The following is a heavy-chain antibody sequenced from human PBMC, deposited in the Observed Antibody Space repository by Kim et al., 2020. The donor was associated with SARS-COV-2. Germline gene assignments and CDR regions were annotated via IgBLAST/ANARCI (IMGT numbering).Heavy chain of an antibody. CDR3: TRVPGTTVACLEGFD. V-gene: IGHV3-73*01. CDR1: GFTFSCSP. D-gene: IGHD3-3*02. Sequence: GGSLRLSCAASGFTFSCSPMHWVRQASGKGLEWVGGIRSRANIYSAAYAASVKARFTISRDDSQSTAFLQLNSLETEDTAVDYCTRVPGTTVACLEGFD. CDR2: IRSRANIYSA. J-gene: IGHJ3*02.